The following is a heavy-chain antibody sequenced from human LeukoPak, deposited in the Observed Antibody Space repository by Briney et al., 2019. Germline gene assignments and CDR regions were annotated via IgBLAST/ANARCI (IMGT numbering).Heavy chain of an antibody. V-gene: IGHV3-30*04. D-gene: IGHD5-24*01. CDR1: GFTFNSYA. CDR2: ISYDGSNK. J-gene: IGHJ4*02. CDR3: ARERRDGYNSLLDY. Sequence: GGSLRLSCAASGFTFNSYAMHWVRQAPGKGLEWVAVISYDGSNKYYADSVKGRFTISRDNSKNTLYLQMNSLRAEDTAVYYCARERRDGYNSLLDYWGQGTLVTVSS.